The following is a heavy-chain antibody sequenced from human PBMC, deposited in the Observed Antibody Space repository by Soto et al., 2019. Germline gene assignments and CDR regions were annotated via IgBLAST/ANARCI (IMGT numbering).Heavy chain of an antibody. Sequence: ESGGGLVQPGGSLRLSCAASGFTFSSYALNWVRQAPGKGLEWVSVISGSGDNTYYADSVKGRFTISRDNSKNTLYLQMNSLRAEDTAVYYCAKDLGTDDFWSAYYTYYYMDVWGKGTKVTVSS. CDR3: AKDLGTDDFWSAYYTYYYMDV. CDR2: ISGSGDNT. CDR1: GFTFSSYA. V-gene: IGHV3-23*01. D-gene: IGHD3-3*01. J-gene: IGHJ6*03.